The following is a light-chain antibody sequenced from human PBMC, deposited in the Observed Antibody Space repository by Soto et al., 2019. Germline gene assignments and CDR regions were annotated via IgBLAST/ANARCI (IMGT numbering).Light chain of an antibody. CDR1: QTISSN. CDR2: GAS. V-gene: IGKV3-15*01. Sequence: DIVMTQSPATLSVSPGERATLSCRASQTISSNLAWYQQKPGQTPRLLIYGASTRAAGIPARFGGSGSGTDFTLTITSLQSEDFAVYYCQQYNNWPPFTFGPGTKVDIK. CDR3: QQYNNWPPFT. J-gene: IGKJ3*01.